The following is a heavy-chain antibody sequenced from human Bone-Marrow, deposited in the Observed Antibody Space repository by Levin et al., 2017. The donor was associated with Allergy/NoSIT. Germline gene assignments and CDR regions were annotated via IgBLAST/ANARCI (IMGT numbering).Heavy chain of an antibody. V-gene: IGHV3-23*01. Sequence: PGGSLRLSCAASGFTFSIYAMSWVRQAPGKGLEWVSGITGSGGGTYYADSVKGRFIISRDNSRNTLSLQVNSLRAEDTAVYFCAKVSRGVRDNIPKGGYLDNWGQGTLITVSS. CDR1: GFTFSIYA. J-gene: IGHJ4*02. CDR2: ITGSGGGT. CDR3: AKVSRGVRDNIPKGGYLDN. D-gene: IGHD2-21*01.